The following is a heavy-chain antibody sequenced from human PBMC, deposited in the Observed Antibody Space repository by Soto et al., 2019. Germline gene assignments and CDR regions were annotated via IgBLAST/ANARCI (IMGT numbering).Heavy chain of an antibody. CDR2: IYYSGST. J-gene: IGHJ4*02. V-gene: IGHV4-39*01. D-gene: IGHD2-15*01. Sequence: SETLSLTCTVSGISVSTSDYYWGWVRQPPGKGLNWIGNIYYSGSTFYNPSLRSRVTLSVDTSKNQFSLRLNSVTVADTAVYFCAGFVVPASRNSDFDYWGQGTLVTVSS. CDR1: GISVSTSDYY. CDR3: AGFVVPASRNSDFDY.